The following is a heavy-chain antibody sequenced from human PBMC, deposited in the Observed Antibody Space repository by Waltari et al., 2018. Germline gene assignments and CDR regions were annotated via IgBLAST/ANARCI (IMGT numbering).Heavy chain of an antibody. Sequence: EVQLVESGGGLVRPGGSLGLSCAASGFTFSRYGVNWVRQAPGKGLGWVSSCVRSSSYIYYAASVKVRFTISRDNAKNSLYLQMNSLRAEDTVLYYCARDPRYCSSTSCHDYWGQGTLVTVSS. V-gene: IGHV3-21*01. CDR2: CVRSSSYI. J-gene: IGHJ4*02. CDR3: ARDPRYCSSTSCHDY. CDR1: GFTFSRYG. D-gene: IGHD2-2*01.